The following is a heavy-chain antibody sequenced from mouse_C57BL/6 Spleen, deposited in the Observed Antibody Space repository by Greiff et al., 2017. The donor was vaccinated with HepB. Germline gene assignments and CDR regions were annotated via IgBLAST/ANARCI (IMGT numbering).Heavy chain of an antibody. CDR3: ARLITTVVAYYAMDY. J-gene: IGHJ4*01. CDR1: GYTFTSYW. D-gene: IGHD1-1*01. CDR2: IYPGSGST. Sequence: QVQLQQPGAELVKPGASVKMSCKASGYTFTSYWITWVKQRPGQGLEWIGDIYPGSGSTNYNEKFKSKATLTVDTSSSTAYMQLSSLTSEDSAVYYCARLITTVVAYYAMDYWGQGTSVTVSS. V-gene: IGHV1-55*01.